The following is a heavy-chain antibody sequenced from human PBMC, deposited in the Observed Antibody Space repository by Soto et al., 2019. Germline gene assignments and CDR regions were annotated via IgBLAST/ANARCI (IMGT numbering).Heavy chain of an antibody. J-gene: IGHJ6*03. CDR1: GFTFSNAW. Sequence: EVQLVESGGGLVKPGGSLRLSCAASGFTFSNAWMSWVRQAPGKGLEWVGRIKSKTDGGTTDYAAPVKGRFTISRDDSKNTLYLQMNSLKTEDTAVYYCTTEDCSSTSCYRGDYYYYMAVWGKGTTVTVSS. D-gene: IGHD2-2*01. CDR2: IKSKTDGGTT. V-gene: IGHV3-15*01. CDR3: TTEDCSSTSCYRGDYYYYMAV.